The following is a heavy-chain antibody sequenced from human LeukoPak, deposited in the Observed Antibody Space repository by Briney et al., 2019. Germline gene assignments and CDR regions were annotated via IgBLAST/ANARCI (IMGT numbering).Heavy chain of an antibody. J-gene: IGHJ5*02. CDR1: GASISGNNYY. Sequence: SETLSLTCTVSGASISGNNYYWGWVRQPPGKGLEWIGNIYSSGNTYYNASLKSRVTIYIDTSKNQFSLKLSSVTAADTAVYYCARCSYSSGWHWFDPWGQGTLVTVSS. CDR3: ARCSYSSGWHWFDP. CDR2: IYSSGNT. D-gene: IGHD6-19*01. V-gene: IGHV4-39*07.